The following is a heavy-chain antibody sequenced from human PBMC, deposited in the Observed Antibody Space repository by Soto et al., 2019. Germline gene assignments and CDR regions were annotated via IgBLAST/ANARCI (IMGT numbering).Heavy chain of an antibody. CDR3: ARESGYDSTTFDY. V-gene: IGHV4-30-2*01. Sequence: SETLSLTCAVSGGSISSGGYSWSWIRQPPGKGLEWIGYIYHSGSTYYNPSLKGRVTISVDRSKNQFSLKLSSVTAADTAVYYCARESGYDSTTFDYWGQGTLVTVSS. J-gene: IGHJ4*02. CDR2: IYHSGST. D-gene: IGHD5-12*01. CDR1: GGSISSGGYS.